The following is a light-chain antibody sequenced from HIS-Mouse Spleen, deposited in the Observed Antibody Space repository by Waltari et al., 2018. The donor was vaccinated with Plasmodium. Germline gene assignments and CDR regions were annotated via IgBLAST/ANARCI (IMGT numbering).Light chain of an antibody. J-gene: IGLJ3*02. CDR2: EGS. CDR3: CSYAGSSTPNWV. CDR1: SSDVGSYNL. Sequence: QSALTQPASVSGSPGQSITISCTGTSSDVGSYNLVSWYQQHPGEAPKRMIYEGSKRPSGVSNRFSGSKSGNTASLTISGLQSEDEADYYCCSYAGSSTPNWVFGGGTKLTVL. V-gene: IGLV2-23*01.